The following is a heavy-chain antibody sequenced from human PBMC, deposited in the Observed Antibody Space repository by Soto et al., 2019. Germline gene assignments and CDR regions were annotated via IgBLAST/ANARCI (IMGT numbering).Heavy chain of an antibody. Sequence: PGGSLRLSCAASGFTFSDYYMSWIRQAPGKGLEWVSYISGSGGSTYYADSVKGRFTISRDNSKNTLYLQMNSLRAEDTAVYYCASGRPAADYYYGMDVWGQGTTVTVSS. J-gene: IGHJ6*02. CDR2: ISGSGGST. V-gene: IGHV3-23*01. CDR3: ASGRPAADYYYGMDV. CDR1: GFTFSDYY. D-gene: IGHD2-2*01.